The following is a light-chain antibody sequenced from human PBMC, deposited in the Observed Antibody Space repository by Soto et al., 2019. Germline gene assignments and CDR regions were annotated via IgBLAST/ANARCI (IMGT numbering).Light chain of an antibody. V-gene: IGKV3-20*01. CDR3: QQYGGSPRT. Sequence: EIVLTQSPGTLSLSPGERGTLSCRASQSVSSGYLAWYQQKPVQAPRLLIYDASSRATGIPDRFSGSGSGTDFTLTISRLEPEDFAVYYCQQYGGSPRTFGQGTKVDIK. CDR1: QSVSSGY. CDR2: DAS. J-gene: IGKJ1*01.